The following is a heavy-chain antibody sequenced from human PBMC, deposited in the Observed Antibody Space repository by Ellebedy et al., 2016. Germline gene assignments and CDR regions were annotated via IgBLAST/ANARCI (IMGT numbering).Heavy chain of an antibody. J-gene: IGHJ3*02. CDR1: GGTFSSYA. CDR3: ARDLSGYDLDAFDI. D-gene: IGHD5-12*01. Sequence: ASVKVSCKASGGTFSSYAISWVRQAPGQGLEWMGWINAGNGNTKYSQKFQGRVTITRDTSASTAYMELSSLRSEDTAVYYCARDLSGYDLDAFDIWGQGTMVTVSS. V-gene: IGHV1-3*01. CDR2: INAGNGNT.